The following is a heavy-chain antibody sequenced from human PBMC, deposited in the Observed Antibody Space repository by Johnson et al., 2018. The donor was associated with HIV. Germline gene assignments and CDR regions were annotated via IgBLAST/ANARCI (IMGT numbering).Heavy chain of an antibody. CDR3: ARRKIAAAGRYALDI. V-gene: IGHV3-20*04. CDR1: RFTFEDHD. CDR2: INWNGGST. J-gene: IGHJ3*02. D-gene: IGHD6-13*01. Sequence: EQLVESGGGVVQPGRSLRLSCEASRFTFEDHDMSWVRQVPGKGLEWVSGINWNGGSTYYADSVKGRFTISRDNSKNTLYLQMNSLRAEDTAVYYCARRKIAAAGRYALDIWGQGTMVTVSS.